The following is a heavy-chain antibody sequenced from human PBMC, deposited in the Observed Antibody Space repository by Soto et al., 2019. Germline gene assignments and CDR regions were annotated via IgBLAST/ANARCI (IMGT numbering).Heavy chain of an antibody. D-gene: IGHD3-16*01. J-gene: IGHJ4*02. V-gene: IGHV3-7*03. Sequence: PGGSLRLSCAASGFIFSNYYMSWVRQAQGKGLEWVANVNEDGSEKYYVDSVKGRFTVSRDNAKNSLYLQMNSLRAEDTALYYCTRASSLDFDFWGQGTLVTVSS. CDR2: VNEDGSEK. CDR3: TRASSLDFDF. CDR1: GFIFSNYY.